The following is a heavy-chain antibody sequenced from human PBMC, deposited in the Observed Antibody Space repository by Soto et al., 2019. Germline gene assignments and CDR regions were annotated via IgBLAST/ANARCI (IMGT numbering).Heavy chain of an antibody. CDR3: ARDGYCSRTSCYAPYYYSYMDV. CDR1: GCTFTSYY. D-gene: IGHD2-2*01. V-gene: IGHV1-46*03. J-gene: IGHJ6*03. CDR2: INPSGSST. Sequence: ASVKVSFNASGCTFTSYYMHWVRQAPGQGLEWMGIINPSGSSTSYAQKFQGRVTMTRDTSTSTVYMELSSLRSEDTAVYYCARDGYCSRTSCYAPYYYSYMDVWGKGTTVTVSS.